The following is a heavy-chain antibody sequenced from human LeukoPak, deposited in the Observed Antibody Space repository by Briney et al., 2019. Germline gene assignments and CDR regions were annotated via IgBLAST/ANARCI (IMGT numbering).Heavy chain of an antibody. CDR1: GGTFSSYA. J-gene: IGHJ4*02. Sequence: SVKVSCKASGGTFSSYAISWVRQAPGQGLEWMGGIIPIFGTANYAQKFQGRVTMTRDTSTSTVYMELSSLRSEDTAVYYCARFREYCSSTSCRGFDYWGQGTLVTVSS. D-gene: IGHD2-2*01. V-gene: IGHV1-69*05. CDR2: IIPIFGTA. CDR3: ARFREYCSSTSCRGFDY.